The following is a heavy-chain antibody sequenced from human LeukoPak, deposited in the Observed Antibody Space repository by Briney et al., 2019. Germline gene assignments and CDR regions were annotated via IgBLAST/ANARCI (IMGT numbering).Heavy chain of an antibody. V-gene: IGHV4-39*01. CDR2: IYYSGST. CDR3: ARLAQQHDFDY. D-gene: IGHD6-13*01. CDR1: GGSISSSSYY. J-gene: IGHJ4*02. Sequence: SETLSLTCTVSGGSISSSSYYWGWIRQPPGKGLEWIGSIYYSGSTYYNPSLKSRVTISVDTSKNQFSLKLSSVTAADTAVYYCARLAQQHDFDYWGQGTLVTVSS.